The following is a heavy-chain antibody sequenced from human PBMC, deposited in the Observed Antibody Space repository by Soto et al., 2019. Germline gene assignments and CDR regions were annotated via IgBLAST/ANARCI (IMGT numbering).Heavy chain of an antibody. D-gene: IGHD2-21*02. CDR1: GFTFSRFV. Sequence: EVQLVESGGGLVQPGGSLRLSCAASGFTFSRFVMHWVRQVAGKGLEWVSTIGSAGDTYFSDSVRGRFTISRGNGKNSLYLQMNSLRAGDTAVYYCARGDEGLFDYGMDVWGQGTTVTVSS. CDR3: ARGDEGLFDYGMDV. CDR2: IGSAGDT. V-gene: IGHV3-13*01. J-gene: IGHJ6*02.